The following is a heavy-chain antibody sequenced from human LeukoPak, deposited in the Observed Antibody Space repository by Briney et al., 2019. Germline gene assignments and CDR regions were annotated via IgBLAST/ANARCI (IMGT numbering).Heavy chain of an antibody. J-gene: IGHJ4*02. V-gene: IGHV4-59*01. CDR3: AREGPVYGSGSYYSFDY. Sequence: SETLPLTCTVSGGSISSYYWSWIRQPPGKGLEWIGYIYYSGSTNYNPSLKSRVTISVDTSKNQFSLKLSSVTAADTAVYYCAREGPVYGSGSYYSFDYWGQGTLVTVSS. CDR1: GGSISSYY. CDR2: IYYSGST. D-gene: IGHD3-10*01.